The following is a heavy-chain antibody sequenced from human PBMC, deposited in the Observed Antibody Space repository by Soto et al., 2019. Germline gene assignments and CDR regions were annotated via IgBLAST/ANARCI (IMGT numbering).Heavy chain of an antibody. CDR2: IIPIFGTA. CDR3: ARGEVTTVTTWLAFDI. V-gene: IGHV1-69*12. CDR1: GGTFSSYA. Sequence: QVQLVQSGAEVKKPGSSVKVSCKASGGTFSSYAISWVRQAPGQGPEWVGGIIPIFGTANYAQKFQGRVTITADESTSTAYMELSSLRSEDTAVYYCARGEVTTVTTWLAFDIWGQGTMVTVSS. D-gene: IGHD4-17*01. J-gene: IGHJ3*02.